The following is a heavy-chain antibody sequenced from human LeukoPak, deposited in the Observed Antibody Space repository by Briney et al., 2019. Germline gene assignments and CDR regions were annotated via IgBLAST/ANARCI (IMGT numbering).Heavy chain of an antibody. D-gene: IGHD4-11*01. Sequence: AASVKVSCKASGYTFTHYAVHWVRQAPGQRLEWMGWTNVGNDYTESSQKFQDRLTITSDTTATTVYMELSSQRSEDTAVYYCARDDFSTYPGLNYFDYWGQGSLVTVSS. V-gene: IGHV1-3*01. J-gene: IGHJ4*02. CDR3: ARDDFSTYPGLNYFDY. CDR2: TNVGNDYT. CDR1: GYTFTHYA.